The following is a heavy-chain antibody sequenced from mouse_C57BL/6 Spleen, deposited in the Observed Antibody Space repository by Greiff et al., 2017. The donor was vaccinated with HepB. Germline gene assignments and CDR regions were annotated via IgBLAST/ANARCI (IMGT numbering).Heavy chain of an antibody. J-gene: IGHJ4*01. CDR1: GFSLSTSGMG. V-gene: IGHV8-12*01. D-gene: IGHD2-1*01. Sequence: QVTLKESGPGILQSSQTLSLTCSFSGFSLSTSGMGVSWIRQPSGKGLDWLAHIYWDDDKRYNPSLKSRLTISKDTSRNQVFLKITRVDTADTATYYCARSFYYGPNYYAMDYWGQGTSVTVSS. CDR3: ARSFYYGPNYYAMDY. CDR2: IYWDDDK.